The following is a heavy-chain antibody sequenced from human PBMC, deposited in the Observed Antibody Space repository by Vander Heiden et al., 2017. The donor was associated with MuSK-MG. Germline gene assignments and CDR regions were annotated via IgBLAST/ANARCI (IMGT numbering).Heavy chain of an antibody. V-gene: IGHV4-39*07. Sequence: QLQLPESCPGLVKPSETLSLTCTVSVGSISSSSYYWGWIRQRPGKVLEWIGSIYYRGSTYYNPSLKSRVTISADTSKNQFSLKLSSVTAADTAVYYCAKWELRGFDYWGRGTLVTVSS. J-gene: IGHJ4*02. CDR3: AKWELRGFDY. D-gene: IGHD1-26*01. CDR2: IYYRGST. CDR1: VGSISSSSYY.